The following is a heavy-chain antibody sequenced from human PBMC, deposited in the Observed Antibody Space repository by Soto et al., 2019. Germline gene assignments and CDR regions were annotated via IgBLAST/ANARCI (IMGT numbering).Heavy chain of an antibody. Sequence: SVKVSCKASGGTFSSYAISWVRQAPGQGLEWMGGIIPIFGTANYAQKFQGRVTITADKSTSTAYMELSSLRSEDTAVYYCARDGGPYCTNGVCSTYYYYYGMDGRGQGTTVTVSS. CDR3: ARDGGPYCTNGVCSTYYYYYGMDG. J-gene: IGHJ6*02. D-gene: IGHD2-8*01. V-gene: IGHV1-69*06. CDR2: IIPIFGTA. CDR1: GGTFSSYA.